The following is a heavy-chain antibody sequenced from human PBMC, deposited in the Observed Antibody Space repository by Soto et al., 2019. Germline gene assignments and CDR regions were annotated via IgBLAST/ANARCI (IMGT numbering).Heavy chain of an antibody. CDR1: GFTFGDSY. J-gene: IGHJ5*02. V-gene: IGHV3-11*06. CDR2: ISPGSRYP. Sequence: PGGSLRLSCAGSGFTFGDSYMSWIRQAPGKGLEWLSYISPGSRYPAYADSVKGRFTISRGNAKRSLYLQMMGLTAEDTAIYYCVRGGGGGLFDPWGQGTMVTVSS. CDR3: VRGGGGGLFDP. D-gene: IGHD2-15*01.